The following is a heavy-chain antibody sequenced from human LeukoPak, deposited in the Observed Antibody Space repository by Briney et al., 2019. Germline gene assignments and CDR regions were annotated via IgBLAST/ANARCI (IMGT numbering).Heavy chain of an antibody. CDR3: ARDAGYTSSWYHDGGDY. Sequence: ASVKVSCKASGYTFTHYGVSWVRQAPGQGLEWMGWMSAENGNTNYVQKFQGRVTMTTDTSTNTAYMELRRLTSDDTAMYYCARDAGYTSSWYHDGGDYWGQGTLVTVSS. CDR1: GYTFTHYG. CDR2: MSAENGNT. J-gene: IGHJ4*02. D-gene: IGHD6-13*01. V-gene: IGHV1-18*01.